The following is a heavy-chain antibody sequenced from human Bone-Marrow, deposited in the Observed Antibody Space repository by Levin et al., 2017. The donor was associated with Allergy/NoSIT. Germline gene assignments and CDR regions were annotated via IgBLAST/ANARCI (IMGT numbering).Heavy chain of an antibody. CDR2: IYHSGST. CDR1: GYSISSGYY. D-gene: IGHD1-26*01. V-gene: IGHV4-38-2*02. Sequence: SETLSLTCTVSGYSISSGYYWGWIRQPPGKGLEWIGSIYHSGSTYYNPSLKSRVTISVDTSKNQFSLKLSSVTAADTAVYYCARLVGATYYFDFWGQGTLVTVSS. CDR3: ARLVGATYYFDF. J-gene: IGHJ4*02.